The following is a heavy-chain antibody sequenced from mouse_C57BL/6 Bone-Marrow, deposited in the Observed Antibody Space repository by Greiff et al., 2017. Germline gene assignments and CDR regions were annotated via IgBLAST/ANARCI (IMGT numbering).Heavy chain of an antibody. D-gene: IGHD1-1*01. CDR2: FYPGSGSI. J-gene: IGHJ4*01. CDR1: GYTFTEYT. V-gene: IGHV1-62-2*01. CDR3: ARHEDRRATVVGAMDY. Sequence: VQLQESGAELVKPGASVKLSCKASGYTFTEYTIHWVKQRSGQGLEWIGWFYPGSGSIKYNEKFKDKATLTADKSSSTVYMELSSLTSEDSAVYFCARHEDRRATVVGAMDYWGQGTSVTVSS.